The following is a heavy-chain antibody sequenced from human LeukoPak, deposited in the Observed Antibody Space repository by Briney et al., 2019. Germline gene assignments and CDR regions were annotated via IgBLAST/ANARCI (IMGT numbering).Heavy chain of an antibody. Sequence: SETLSLTCTVSGGSISSGGYYWSWIRQHPGKGLEWIGYNYYSGSTYYNPSLKSRVTISVDTSKNQFSLKLSSVTAADTAVYYCARVSPGWSGPFYYYYYMDVWGKGTTVTVSS. D-gene: IGHD3-3*01. CDR3: ARVSPGWSGPFYYYYYMDV. CDR2: NYYSGST. CDR1: GGSISSGGYY. J-gene: IGHJ6*03. V-gene: IGHV4-31*03.